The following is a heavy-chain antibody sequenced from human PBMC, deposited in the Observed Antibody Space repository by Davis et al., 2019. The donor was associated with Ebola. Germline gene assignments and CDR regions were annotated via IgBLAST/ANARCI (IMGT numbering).Heavy chain of an antibody. CDR3: ARTVWGSGADS. CDR1: NYTFSSYG. V-gene: IGHV1-18*04. Sequence: AASVKVSCKASNYTFSSYGISWVRQAPGQGLEWMGWISPYNGNTNYAQKVQGRVSMTTDTSTNTAYMELRSLRSDDTAVYFCARTVWGSGADSWGQGSLVTVSS. D-gene: IGHD3-16*01. CDR2: ISPYNGNT. J-gene: IGHJ4*02.